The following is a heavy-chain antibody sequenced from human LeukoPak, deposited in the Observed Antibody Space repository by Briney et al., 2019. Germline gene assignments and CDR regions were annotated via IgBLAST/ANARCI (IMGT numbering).Heavy chain of an antibody. J-gene: IGHJ5*02. V-gene: IGHV4-34*01. D-gene: IGHD5-12*01. CDR2: INHSGST. CDR3: ARAGYSGYVQFDP. Sequence: SETLSLTCAVYGGSFSGYYRSWIRQPPGKGLEWIGEINHSGSTNYNPSLKSRVTISVDTSKNQFSLKLSSVTAADTAVYYCARAGYSGYVQFDPWGQGTLVTVSS. CDR1: GGSFSGYY.